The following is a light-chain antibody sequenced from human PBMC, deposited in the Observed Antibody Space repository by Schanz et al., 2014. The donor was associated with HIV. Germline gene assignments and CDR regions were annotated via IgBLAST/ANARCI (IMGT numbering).Light chain of an antibody. V-gene: IGLV2-14*03. CDR1: SSDVGGYNY. J-gene: IGLJ3*02. Sequence: QSALTQPASVSGSPGQSITISCTGTSSDVGGYNYVSWYQQHPDKVPKLMIYDVSHRPSGVSNRFSGSKSGNTASLTISGLQAEDEADYYCSSYTSSSTWVFGGGTKLTVL. CDR2: DVS. CDR3: SSYTSSSTWV.